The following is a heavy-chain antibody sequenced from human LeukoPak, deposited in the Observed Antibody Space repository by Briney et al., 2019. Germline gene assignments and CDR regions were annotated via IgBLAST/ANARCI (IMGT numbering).Heavy chain of an antibody. J-gene: IGHJ4*02. CDR3: AKELSINRVVMVLVDY. V-gene: IGHV3-23*01. CDR1: GFTFITYA. CDR2: ISGSGGST. Sequence: GGSLRLSCAASGFTFITYAMSWVRQAPGKGLEWVSAISGSGGSTYYADSVRGRFTISRDNSKNTLYLQMNSLRAEDTAVYYCAKELSINRVVMVLVDYWGQGTLVTVSS. D-gene: IGHD3-3*01.